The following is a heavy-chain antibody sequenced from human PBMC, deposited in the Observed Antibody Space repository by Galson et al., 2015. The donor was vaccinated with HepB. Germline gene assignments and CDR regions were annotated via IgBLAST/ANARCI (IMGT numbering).Heavy chain of an antibody. J-gene: IGHJ6*02. V-gene: IGHV3-43*01. D-gene: IGHD6-19*01. CDR1: GFTFHDFT. CDR2: ITWDGDVT. CDR3: AKAGGWLGDYKLYGMDI. Sequence: SLRLSCAASGFTFHDFTMHGVRQRPGKSLEWVSLITWDGDVTYYANSVKGRFTISRDNKRDSLFLQMNSLRSDDTALYYCAKAGGWLGDYKLYGMDIWGQGTTVTVSS.